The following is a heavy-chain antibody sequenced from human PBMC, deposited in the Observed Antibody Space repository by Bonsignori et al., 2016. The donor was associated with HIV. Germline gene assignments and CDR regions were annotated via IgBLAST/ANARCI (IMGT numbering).Heavy chain of an antibody. J-gene: IGHJ4*02. Sequence: GGSLRLSCAASGFTFSSYSMNWVRQAPGKGLEWVASISSNSTYTYYADSVKGRFVVSRDNANNLLYLQMNSLRAEDTALYYCARKGRSSYYALGYWGQGTLVTVSS. CDR3: ARKGRSSYYALGY. V-gene: IGHV3-21*01. CDR2: ISSNSTYT. CDR1: GFTFSSYS. D-gene: IGHD3-10*01.